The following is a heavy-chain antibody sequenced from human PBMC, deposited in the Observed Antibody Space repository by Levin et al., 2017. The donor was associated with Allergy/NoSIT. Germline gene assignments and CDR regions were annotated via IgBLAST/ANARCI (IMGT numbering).Heavy chain of an antibody. D-gene: IGHD3-10*01. CDR1: GFTFSSYD. Sequence: PGGSLRLSCAASGFTFSSYDMSWVRQAPGKGLEWVSAISGSGGSTYYADSVKGRFTISRDNSKNTLHLQMNSLRGEDTAVYSCAKRRGDSGRWSAFDPWGQGTLVTVSS. J-gene: IGHJ5*02. CDR2: ISGSGGST. V-gene: IGHV3-23*01. CDR3: AKRRGDSGRWSAFDP.